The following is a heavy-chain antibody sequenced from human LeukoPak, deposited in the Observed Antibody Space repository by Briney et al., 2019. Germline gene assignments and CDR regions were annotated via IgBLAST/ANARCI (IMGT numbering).Heavy chain of an antibody. D-gene: IGHD2-15*01. CDR2: IYYSGST. J-gene: IGHJ3*02. CDR1: GGSISSYY. Sequence: PSETLSLTCTVSGGSISSYYWSWIRQPPGKGLEWIGYIYYSGSTNYNPSLKSRVTISVDTSKSQFSLKLSSVTAADTAVYYCARDQASYCSGGSCSPGDAFDIWGQGTMVTVSS. CDR3: ARDQASYCSGGSCSPGDAFDI. V-gene: IGHV4-59*01.